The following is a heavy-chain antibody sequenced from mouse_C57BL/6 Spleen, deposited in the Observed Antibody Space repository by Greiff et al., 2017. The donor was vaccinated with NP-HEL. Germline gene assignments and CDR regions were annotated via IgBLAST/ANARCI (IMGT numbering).Heavy chain of an antibody. J-gene: IGHJ1*03. CDR1: GYTFTDYN. CDR3: ARWDYGNFWYFDV. V-gene: IGHV1-22*01. Sequence: EVKLQESGPELVKPGASVKMSCKASGYTFTDYNMHWVKQSHGKSLEWIGYINPNNGGTSYNQKFKGKATLTVNKSSSTAYMELRSLTSEDSAVYYCARWDYGNFWYFDVWGTGTTVTVSS. CDR2: INPNNGGT. D-gene: IGHD2-1*01.